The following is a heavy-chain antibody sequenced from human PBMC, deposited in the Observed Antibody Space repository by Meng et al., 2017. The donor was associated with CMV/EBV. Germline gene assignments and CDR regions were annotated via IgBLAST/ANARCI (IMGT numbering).Heavy chain of an antibody. J-gene: IGHJ4*02. V-gene: IGHV3-20*01. CDR3: ARDGGGSFDY. D-gene: IGHD1-26*01. CDR1: GFTFDDYG. Sequence: GVLKISCAASGFTFDDYGMSWVRQAPGKGLEWVSGINWNGGSTGYADSVKGRFTISRDNAKNSLYLQMNSLRAEDTALYHCARDGGGSFDYWGQGTLVTVSS. CDR2: INWNGGST.